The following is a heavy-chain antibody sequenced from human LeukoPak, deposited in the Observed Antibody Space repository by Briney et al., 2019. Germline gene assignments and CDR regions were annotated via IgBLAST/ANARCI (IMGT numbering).Heavy chain of an antibody. V-gene: IGHV3-11*01. Sequence: GGSLRLSCAASGFTFNDYYMSWIRQAPGKGLEWVSYITGSGTIINYADSVKGRFTISRDNAKNSLYLQMNSLRAEDTAVYYCARESRRDSSGYYHVDFDYWGQGTLVTVSS. CDR2: ITGSGTII. CDR1: GFTFNDYY. CDR3: ARESRRDSSGYYHVDFDY. J-gene: IGHJ4*02. D-gene: IGHD3-22*01.